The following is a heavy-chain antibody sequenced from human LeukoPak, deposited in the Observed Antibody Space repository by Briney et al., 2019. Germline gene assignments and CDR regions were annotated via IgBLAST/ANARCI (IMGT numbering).Heavy chain of an antibody. CDR3: AKHLSSSSRYYYDS. J-gene: IGHJ4*02. V-gene: IGHV3-23*01. CDR1: GFTFSTYA. Sequence: GGSLRLSCAASGFTFSTYAMSWVRQAPGKGLEWVSTIIGSGDSTYYADSVKGRFTISRDNSKNTLYLQVNSLRAEDTAFYYCAKHLSSSSRYYYDSWGQGTLVTVPS. CDR2: IIGSGDST. D-gene: IGHD6-13*01.